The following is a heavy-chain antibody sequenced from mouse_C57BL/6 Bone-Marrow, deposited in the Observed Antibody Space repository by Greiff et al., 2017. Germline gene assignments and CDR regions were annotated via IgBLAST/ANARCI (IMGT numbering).Heavy chain of an antibody. V-gene: IGHV1-15*01. CDR1: GYTFTDYE. J-gene: IGHJ1*03. D-gene: IGHD1-1*01. CDR3: TRCYGSSYDWYFDV. CDR2: IDPETGGT. Sequence: VQLQQSGAELVRPGASVTLSCKASGYTFTDYEMHWVKQTPVHGLEWIGAIDPETGGTAYNQKFKGKAILTADKSSITAYMELRSLTSEYSAVYYCTRCYGSSYDWYFDVWGTGTTVTVSS.